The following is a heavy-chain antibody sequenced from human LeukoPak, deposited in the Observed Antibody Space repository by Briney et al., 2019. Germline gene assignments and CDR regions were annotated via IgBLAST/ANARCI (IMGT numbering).Heavy chain of an antibody. D-gene: IGHD6-13*01. CDR3: ARPGAAVRNYYFDY. V-gene: IGHV4-38-2*02. CDR2: FYHGGST. J-gene: IGHJ4*02. CDR1: GYSISTGYY. Sequence: SETLSLTCTVSGYSISTGYYWDWIRQPPGKGLEWIGTFYHGGSTYYNPSLKSRVTISVDTSKNQFSLNLTSVTAADTAVYYCARPGAAVRNYYFDYWGQGTLVTVSS.